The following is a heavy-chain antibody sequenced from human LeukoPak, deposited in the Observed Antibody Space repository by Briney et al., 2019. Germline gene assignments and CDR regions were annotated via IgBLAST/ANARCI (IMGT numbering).Heavy chain of an antibody. D-gene: IGHD5-12*01. CDR3: RAYSGYVQDY. J-gene: IGHJ4*02. CDR2: VSRNGNST. CDR1: GFTFSSYD. Sequence: GRSLRLSCSGSGFTFSSYDMHWVRQAPGKGLEYVSAVSRNGNSTYYADSVKGRFTISRDNPRNRLFLQMSSLRAEDTAVYYCRAYSGYVQDYWGQGTLVTVSS. V-gene: IGHV3-64D*06.